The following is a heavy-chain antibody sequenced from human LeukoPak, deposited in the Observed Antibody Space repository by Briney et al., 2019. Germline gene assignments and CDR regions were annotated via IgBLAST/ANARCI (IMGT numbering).Heavy chain of an antibody. CDR1: GYTFTSYD. CDR2: MNPNSGST. Sequence: ASVKVSCKASGYTFTSYDIYWVRQGTGPGIEWMGWMNPNSGSTGYAQKFQGRVTIPRNTSISTAYMELSGLRSEDTAVYYCARGRSTGYPYYFEYWGQGTLVTVSS. J-gene: IGHJ4*02. CDR3: ARGRSTGYPYYFEY. D-gene: IGHD5-12*01. V-gene: IGHV1-8*03.